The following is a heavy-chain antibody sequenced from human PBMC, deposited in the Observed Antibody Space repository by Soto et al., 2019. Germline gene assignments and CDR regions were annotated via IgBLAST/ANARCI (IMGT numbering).Heavy chain of an antibody. CDR1: GFTFSSYA. CDR3: AKGYDFWGGVPFDY. V-gene: IGHV3-23*01. Sequence: EVQLLESGGGLVQPGGSLRLSCAASGFTFSSYAMSWVRQAPGKGLEWVSAISGSGGSTYYADSVKGRFTISRDNSKNTLYRKMNSLRAENTAVFYCAKGYDFWGGVPFDYGGQGPLVTVSS. D-gene: IGHD3-3*01. CDR2: ISGSGGST. J-gene: IGHJ4*02.